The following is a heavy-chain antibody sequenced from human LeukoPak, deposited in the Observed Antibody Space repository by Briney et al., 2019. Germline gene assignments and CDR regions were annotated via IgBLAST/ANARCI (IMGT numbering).Heavy chain of an antibody. D-gene: IGHD6-13*01. CDR1: GYTLTSYG. V-gene: IGHV1-18*04. CDR2: ISAYNGNT. J-gene: IGHJ1*01. CDR3: ARGSSSWPEYFQH. Sequence: GASVKGSCKASGYTLTSYGISWVRQAPGQGLEWMGWISAYNGNTNYAQKLQGRVTMTTDTSTSTAYMELRSLRSDDTAVNYCARGSSSWPEYFQHWGQGTLVTVSS.